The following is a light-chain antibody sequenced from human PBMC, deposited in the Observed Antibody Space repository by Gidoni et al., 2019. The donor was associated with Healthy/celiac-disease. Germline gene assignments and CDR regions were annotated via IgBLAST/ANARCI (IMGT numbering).Light chain of an antibody. CDR1: QSVSSSY. CDR2: GAS. CDR3: QQYGSTWT. Sequence: ESVLTQSPGTLSLSPGERATLSCRASQSVSSSYLAWYQQKPGQAPRLLIYGASSRATGIPDRFRGSGSGTDFTRTISRLEPEDFAVYYCQQYGSTWTFGQGTKVEIQ. J-gene: IGKJ1*01. V-gene: IGKV3-20*01.